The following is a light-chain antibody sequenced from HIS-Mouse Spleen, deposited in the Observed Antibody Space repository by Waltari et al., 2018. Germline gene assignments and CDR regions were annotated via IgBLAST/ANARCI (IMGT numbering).Light chain of an antibody. J-gene: IGKJ1*01. CDR1: QSISSW. CDR3: QQYNSYSWT. V-gene: IGKV1-5*03. CDR2: KAS. Sequence: DIQMTQSPSTLSASVGDRVTITCRASQSISSWLAWYQQKPGKAPKLLIYKASSLESGVPSRFSGSGSGTEFTLTTSSLQPDDFATYYCQQYNSYSWTFGQGTKVEIK.